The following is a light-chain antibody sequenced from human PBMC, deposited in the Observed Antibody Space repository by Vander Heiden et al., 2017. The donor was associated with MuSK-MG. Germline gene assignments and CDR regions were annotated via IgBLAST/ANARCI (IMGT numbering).Light chain of an antibody. V-gene: IGLV2-14*03. Sequence: SALTQPASVSGSPGQSITISCTGTSSDVGTYNYVSWYQQHPGNALKLMIYDVNHRPAGVADRFSCSKSGNTATLTIAGLQAEDEADYYCSSYARSRVVFGGGTKLTVL. CDR1: SSDVGTYNY. J-gene: IGLJ2*01. CDR3: SSYARSRVV. CDR2: DVN.